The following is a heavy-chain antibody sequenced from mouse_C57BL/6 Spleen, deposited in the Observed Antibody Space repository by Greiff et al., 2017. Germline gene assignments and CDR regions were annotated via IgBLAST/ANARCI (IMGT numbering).Heavy chain of an antibody. Sequence: QVQLQQSGAELVRPGTSVKVSCKASGYAFTNYLIEWVKQRPGQGLEWIGVINPGSGGTNYNEKFKGKATLTADKSSSTAYMQLSSLTSEDSAVYFCARDDYDWSWFADWGQGTLVTVSA. CDR1: GYAFTNYL. J-gene: IGHJ3*01. V-gene: IGHV1-54*01. CDR2: INPGSGGT. D-gene: IGHD2-4*01. CDR3: ARDDYDWSWFAD.